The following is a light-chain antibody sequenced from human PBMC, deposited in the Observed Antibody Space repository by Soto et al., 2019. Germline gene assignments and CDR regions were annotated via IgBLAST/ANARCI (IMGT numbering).Light chain of an antibody. V-gene: IGKV1-5*01. J-gene: IGKJ1*01. CDR2: DAS. Sequence: DIQMTQSPSTLSASVGDRVTITCRASQSISSWLAWYQQKPGKAPKLLIYDASSLESGVPQRFSGSGSGTEFTLTISSLQTDDFATYYCQQYNTYATFGRGTKVDIK. CDR1: QSISSW. CDR3: QQYNTYAT.